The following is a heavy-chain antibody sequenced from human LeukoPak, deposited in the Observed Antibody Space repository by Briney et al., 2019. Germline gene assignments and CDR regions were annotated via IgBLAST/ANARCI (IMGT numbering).Heavy chain of an antibody. CDR3: ATGVVAATRFDY. CDR1: GYTLTELS. D-gene: IGHD2-15*01. J-gene: IGHJ4*02. Sequence: ASVKVSCKVSGYTLTELSMHWVRQAPGKGLEWMGGFDPEDGETIYAQKFQGRVTMTEDTSTDTAYMELSSLRSEATAVYYCATGVVAATRFDYWGQGTLVTVSS. CDR2: FDPEDGET. V-gene: IGHV1-24*01.